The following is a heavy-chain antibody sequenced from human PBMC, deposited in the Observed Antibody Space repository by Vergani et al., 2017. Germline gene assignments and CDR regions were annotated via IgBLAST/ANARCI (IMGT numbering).Heavy chain of an antibody. CDR3: AGFPLYSYGPTPDY. CDR2: IKQDGSEK. CDR1: GFTFSSYW. V-gene: IGHV3-7*01. D-gene: IGHD5-18*01. J-gene: IGHJ4*02. Sequence: EVQLVESGGGLVQPGGSLRLSCAASGFTFSSYWMSWVRQAPGKGLEWVANIKQDGSEKYYVDSVKGRFTISRDNAKNSLYLQMNSLRAEDTAVYYCAGFPLYSYGPTPDYWGQGTLVTVSS.